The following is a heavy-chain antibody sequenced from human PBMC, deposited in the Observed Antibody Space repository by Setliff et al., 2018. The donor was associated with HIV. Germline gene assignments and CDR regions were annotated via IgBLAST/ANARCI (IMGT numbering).Heavy chain of an antibody. V-gene: IGHV4-38-2*01. Sequence: SETLSLTCVVSGYSISSGYYWGWIRQPPGKGLEWIGRIYTSGSTNYNPSLKSRVTISVDTSKNQFSLRLNSVTAADTAVYYCASDISPDDGYNRLHYFDYWGQGTLVTVSS. CDR2: IYTSGST. CDR3: ASDISPDDGYNRLHYFDY. CDR1: GYSISSGYY. J-gene: IGHJ4*02. D-gene: IGHD5-12*01.